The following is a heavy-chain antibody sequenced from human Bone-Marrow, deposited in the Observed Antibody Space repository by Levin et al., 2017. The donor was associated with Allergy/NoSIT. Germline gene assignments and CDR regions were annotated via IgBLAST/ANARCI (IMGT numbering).Heavy chain of an antibody. Sequence: GASVKVSCKASGYTFTSYDINWVRQATGQGLEWMGWMNPNSGNTGYAQKFQGRVTMTRNTSISTAYMELSSLRSEDTAVYYCARSYDFWSGYYLGGMDVWGQGTTVTVSS. V-gene: IGHV1-8*01. CDR2: MNPNSGNT. D-gene: IGHD3-3*01. CDR3: ARSYDFWSGYYLGGMDV. CDR1: GYTFTSYD. J-gene: IGHJ6*02.